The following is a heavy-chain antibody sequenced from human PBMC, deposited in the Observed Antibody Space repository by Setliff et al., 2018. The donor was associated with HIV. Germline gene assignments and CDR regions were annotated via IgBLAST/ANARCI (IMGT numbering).Heavy chain of an antibody. V-gene: IGHV4-34*01. CDR2: INHSGST. Sequence: LSLTCAVYGGSFSGYYWSWIRQPPGKGLEWIGEINHSGSTNYNPSLKSRVTISVDTSKNQFSLRLTSLTAADTAVYFCARLWLHYGDDIPKFDPWGQGTLVTVSS. CDR3: ARLWLHYGDDIPKFDP. D-gene: IGHD4-17*01. J-gene: IGHJ5*02. CDR1: GGSFSGYY.